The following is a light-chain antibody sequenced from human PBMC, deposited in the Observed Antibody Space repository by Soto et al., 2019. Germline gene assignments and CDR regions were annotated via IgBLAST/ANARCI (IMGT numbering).Light chain of an antibody. CDR1: QSVTRDY. Sequence: EIVLTQSPGTLSLSPGERATLSCRASQSVTRDYLAWYQQKPGQAPRLLIYAASSRATGIPHRFSGSGSGTDFTLTITRLEPEDFAVYYCQHYQYFRFSSTWTFGQGTRVEIK. V-gene: IGKV3-20*01. CDR3: QHYQYFRFSSTWT. CDR2: AAS. J-gene: IGKJ1*01.